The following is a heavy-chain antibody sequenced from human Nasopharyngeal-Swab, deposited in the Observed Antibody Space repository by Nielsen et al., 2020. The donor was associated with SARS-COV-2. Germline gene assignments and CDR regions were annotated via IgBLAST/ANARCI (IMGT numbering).Heavy chain of an antibody. CDR1: GYSFTSYW. J-gene: IGHJ6*02. Sequence: GGSLRLSCKGSGYSFTSYWIGWVRQMPGKCLEWMGRIDPSDSYTNYNPSFQGHVTISVDKSISTAYLQWSSLKASDTAMYYCARGRPSSGSSAYYYYGMDVWGQGTTVTVSS. CDR2: IDPSDSYT. CDR3: ARGRPSSGSSAYYYYGMDV. D-gene: IGHD1-26*01. V-gene: IGHV5-10-1*01.